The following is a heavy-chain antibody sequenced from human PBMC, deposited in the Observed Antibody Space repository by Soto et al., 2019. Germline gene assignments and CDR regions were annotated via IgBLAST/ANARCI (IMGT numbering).Heavy chain of an antibody. CDR2: IYPFDSYT. Sequence: LGESLKISCKGSGYSFTSYWIGWVRQMPGKGLEWMGIIYPFDSYTIYSPSFQGQFTISADKSISTAYLQWSSLKASDTAMYYCARGLTMTTSTTGPADYYDYYSCMDVWGQGTTVTVSS. CDR1: GYSFTSYW. V-gene: IGHV5-51*01. D-gene: IGHD4-4*01. CDR3: ARGLTMTTSTTGPADYYDYYSCMDV. J-gene: IGHJ6*02.